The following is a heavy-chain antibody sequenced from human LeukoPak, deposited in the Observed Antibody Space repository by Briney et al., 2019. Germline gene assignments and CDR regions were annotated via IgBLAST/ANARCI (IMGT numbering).Heavy chain of an antibody. Sequence: GGSPRLSCAASGFTFSSYAMSWVRQAPGKGLEWVSAISGSGGSTYYADSVKGRFTISRDNSKNTLYLQMNSLRAEDTAVYYCAKDPRYSGSYTGSFDYWGQGTLVTVSS. D-gene: IGHD1-26*01. CDR2: ISGSGGST. CDR1: GFTFSSYA. CDR3: AKDPRYSGSYTGSFDY. J-gene: IGHJ4*02. V-gene: IGHV3-23*01.